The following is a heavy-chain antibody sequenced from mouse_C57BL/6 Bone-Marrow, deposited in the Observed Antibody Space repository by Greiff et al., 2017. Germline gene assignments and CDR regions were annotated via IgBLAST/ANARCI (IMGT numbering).Heavy chain of an antibody. D-gene: IGHD2-4*01. CDR1: GYTFTDYA. V-gene: IGHV1-67*01. CDR3: ARRRIGLGRWFAY. CDR2: ISTYYGDA. J-gene: IGHJ3*01. Sequence: HVLLLQSGPGLVRPGVSVKISCTGSGYTFTDYAMHWVRQRHAKSLEWIGIISTYYGDASYNQKFKANATMTVDKSSSTAYMELARLTSEDAAVKYCARRRIGLGRWFAYWGQGTLLTVSA.